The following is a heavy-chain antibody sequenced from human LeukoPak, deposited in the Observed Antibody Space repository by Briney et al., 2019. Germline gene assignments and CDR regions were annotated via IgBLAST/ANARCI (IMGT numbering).Heavy chain of an antibody. D-gene: IGHD3-16*02. Sequence: SETLSLTCTVSGGSISSSSYYWGWIRQPPGKGLEWIGSIYYSGRTYYNPSLKSRVTISVDTSKNQFSLKLSSVTAADTAVYYCARQRRLGELSLSFFSWSQGTLVTVSS. J-gene: IGHJ5*02. V-gene: IGHV4-39*01. CDR3: ARQRRLGELSLSFFS. CDR2: IYYSGRT. CDR1: GGSISSSSYY.